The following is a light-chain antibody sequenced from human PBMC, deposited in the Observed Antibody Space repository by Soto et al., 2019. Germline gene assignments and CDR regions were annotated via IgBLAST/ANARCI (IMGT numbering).Light chain of an antibody. J-gene: IGKJ4*01. CDR1: QSVLYSSNNKNY. Sequence: DIVMPQSPDSLAVSLGERATINCKSRQSVLYSSNNKNYLVWYQQKPGQPPKLLLYWASTRESGVPDRFSGSGSGTDFTLTISSLQAEDVAVYYCQQYYSTPLTFGGGTKVDIK. CDR2: WAS. CDR3: QQYYSTPLT. V-gene: IGKV4-1*01.